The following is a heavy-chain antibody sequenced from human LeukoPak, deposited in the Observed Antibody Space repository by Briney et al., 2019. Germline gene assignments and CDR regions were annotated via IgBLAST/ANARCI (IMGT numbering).Heavy chain of an antibody. V-gene: IGHV4-38-2*02. J-gene: IGHJ3*02. CDR1: GYSINSGYY. Sequence: SETLSLTCVVSGYSINSGYYWGWIRQPPGKGLEWIGSIYHSGSTYYNPSLKSRVTISVDTSKNQFSLKVRSMTAADTAVYYCAREEPRDAFEIWGRGTMVTVSS. CDR2: IYHSGST. CDR3: AREEPRDAFEI.